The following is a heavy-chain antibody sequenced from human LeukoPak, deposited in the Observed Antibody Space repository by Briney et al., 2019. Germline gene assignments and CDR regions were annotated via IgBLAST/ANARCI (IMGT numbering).Heavy chain of an antibody. CDR2: ISSSAGST. V-gene: IGHV3-23*01. CDR1: GFTFSSHA. J-gene: IGHJ4*02. Sequence: PGGSLRLSCAASGFTFSSHALSWVRQAPGKGLEWVSGISSSAGSTYYADSVKGRFTISRDNSKNTLYLQMNSLRADDTAVYYCVKEDYYDSSGYYPFDYWGQGSLVTVSP. CDR3: VKEDYYDSSGYYPFDY. D-gene: IGHD3-22*01.